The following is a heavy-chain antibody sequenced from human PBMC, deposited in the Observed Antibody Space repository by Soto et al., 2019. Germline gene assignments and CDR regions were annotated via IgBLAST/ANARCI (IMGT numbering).Heavy chain of an antibody. CDR3: ARLIGSQYNHGYHYRFEP. V-gene: IGHV4-59*08. Sequence: SETLSLTCTVSGVSISSYYWSWILQPPGKGLEWIGYIYYSGSTNYNPSLKSRVTISVDTSKNQFSLKLSSVTAADTAVYYCARLIGSQYNHGYHYRFEPWGQGTRVTVAS. J-gene: IGHJ5*02. CDR2: IYYSGST. D-gene: IGHD3-22*01. CDR1: GVSISSYY.